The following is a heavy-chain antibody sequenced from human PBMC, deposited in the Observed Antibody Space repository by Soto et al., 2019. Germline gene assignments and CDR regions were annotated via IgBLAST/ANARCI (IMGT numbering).Heavy chain of an antibody. CDR3: ARDNYDFWSGYYAYYYGMDV. Sequence: PGGSLRLSCAASGFTFSSYSMNWVRQAPGKGLEWVSSISSSSSYIYYADSVKGRFTISRDNAKNSLYLQMNSLRAEDTAVYYCARDNYDFWSGYYAYYYGMDVWGQGTTVTVSS. D-gene: IGHD3-3*01. CDR2: ISSSSSYI. V-gene: IGHV3-21*01. J-gene: IGHJ6*02. CDR1: GFTFSSYS.